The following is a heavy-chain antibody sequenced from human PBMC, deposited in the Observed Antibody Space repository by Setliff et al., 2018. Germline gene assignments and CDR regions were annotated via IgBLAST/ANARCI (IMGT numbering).Heavy chain of an antibody. J-gene: IGHJ3*01. CDR2: ISTDDGDT. CDR1: GYTFTTYG. Sequence: GASVKVSCKASGYTFTTYGISWVRQAPGQGLEGMGWISTDDGDTNFAQKFQGRVTLTTDTSTGTAYMELRSLTFDDTAVYYCARDWFCSGGDCSDVFDFWGQGTMVTVSS. V-gene: IGHV1-18*01. CDR3: ARDWFCSGGDCSDVFDF. D-gene: IGHD2-21*02.